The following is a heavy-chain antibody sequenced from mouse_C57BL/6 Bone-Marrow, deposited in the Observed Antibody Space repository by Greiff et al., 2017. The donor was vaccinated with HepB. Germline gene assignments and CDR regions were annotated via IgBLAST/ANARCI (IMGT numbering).Heavy chain of an antibody. CDR2: ISSGGSYT. Sequence: EVKLMESGGDLVKPGGSLKLSCAASGFTFSSYGMSWVRQTPDKRLEWVATISSGGSYTYYPDSVKGRFTISRDNAKNTLYLQMSSLKSEDTAMYYCARDYGNYEDFDVWGTGTTVTVSS. V-gene: IGHV5-6*01. CDR1: GFTFSSYG. J-gene: IGHJ1*03. CDR3: ARDYGNYEDFDV. D-gene: IGHD2-1*01.